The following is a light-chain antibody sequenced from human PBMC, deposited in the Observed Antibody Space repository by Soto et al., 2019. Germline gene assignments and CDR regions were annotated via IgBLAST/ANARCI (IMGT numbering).Light chain of an antibody. CDR2: KVS. V-gene: IGKV2-30*02. Sequence: DGVMTQAPLSLPATLGQPASISCRSSLSLVHSDGNTYLDWLQLRPGQSPRRLIYKVSNRDSGVPDRFSGSGSGTEFTLKISSVEAEDVGVYYCMQGTHWPPAFGLGTKLDIQ. J-gene: IGKJ2*01. CDR3: MQGTHWPPA. CDR1: LSLVHSDGNTY.